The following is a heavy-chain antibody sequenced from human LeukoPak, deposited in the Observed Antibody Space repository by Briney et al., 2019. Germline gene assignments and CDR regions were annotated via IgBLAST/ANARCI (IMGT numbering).Heavy chain of an antibody. CDR3: ASLYGSGSYVDY. D-gene: IGHD3-10*01. CDR1: GGSFSGYY. J-gene: IGHJ4*02. CDR2: INHSGST. V-gene: IGHV4-34*01. Sequence: SETLSLTCAVYGGSFSGYYWSWIRQPPGKGLEWIGEINHSGSTNYNPSLKSRVTISVDTSKNQFSLKLSSVTAADTAVYHCASLYGSGSYVDYWGQGTLVTVSS.